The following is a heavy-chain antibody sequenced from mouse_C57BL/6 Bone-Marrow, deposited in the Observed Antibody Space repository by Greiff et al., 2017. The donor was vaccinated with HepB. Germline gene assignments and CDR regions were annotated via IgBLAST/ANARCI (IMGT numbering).Heavy chain of an antibody. V-gene: IGHV1-55*01. D-gene: IGHD2-2*01. CDR2: IYPGSGST. Sequence: QVQLQQSGAELVKPGASVKMSCKASGYTFTSYWITWVKQRPGQGLEWIGDIYPGSGSTNYNEKFKSKATLTVDTSSSTAYMQLSSLASEDSAVYFCARGRGYLAWFAYWGQGTLVTVSA. J-gene: IGHJ3*01. CDR3: ARGRGYLAWFAY. CDR1: GYTFTSYW.